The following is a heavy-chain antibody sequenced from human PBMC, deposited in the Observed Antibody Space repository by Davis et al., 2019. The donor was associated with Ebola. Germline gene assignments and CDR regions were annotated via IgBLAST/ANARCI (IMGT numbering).Heavy chain of an antibody. J-gene: IGHJ6*02. V-gene: IGHV5-10-1*01. Sequence: NISRKGSRYSFTSYWISWVRQMPGKGLEWMGRIDPSDSYTNYSPSFQGHVTISADKSISTAYLQWSSLKASDTAMYYWASQKYYYYGMDVWGQGTTVTVSS. CDR2: IDPSDSYT. CDR3: ASQKYYYYGMDV. CDR1: RYSFTSYW.